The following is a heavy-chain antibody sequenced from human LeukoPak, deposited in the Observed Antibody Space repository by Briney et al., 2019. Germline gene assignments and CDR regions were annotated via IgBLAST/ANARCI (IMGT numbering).Heavy chain of an antibody. CDR3: AKDRGYNYGLFDY. Sequence: GGSLRLSCAASGFTFRSYSMSWVRQAPGKGLEWVSGISGSGDSTYYADSVKGRFTISRDNSKNTLYLQMNSLRVEDTAIYYCAKDRGYNYGLFDYWGQGTLVSVSS. V-gene: IGHV3-23*01. J-gene: IGHJ4*02. CDR2: ISGSGDST. CDR1: GFTFRSYS. D-gene: IGHD3-10*01.